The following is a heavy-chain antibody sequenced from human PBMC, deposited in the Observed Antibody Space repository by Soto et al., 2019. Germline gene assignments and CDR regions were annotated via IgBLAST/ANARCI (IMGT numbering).Heavy chain of an antibody. Sequence: SVKVSCKASGGTFSSNAISWVRQAPGQGLEWMGGIIPIYASPNYAQNFQGRVTVTADKATSTAYLELSRLKFADSAIYYCAVTVTGSRSPLAHWGQGTLVTVS. V-gene: IGHV1-69*06. D-gene: IGHD3-9*01. CDR3: AVTVTGSRSPLAH. CDR2: IIPIYASP. CDR1: GGTFSSNA. J-gene: IGHJ4*02.